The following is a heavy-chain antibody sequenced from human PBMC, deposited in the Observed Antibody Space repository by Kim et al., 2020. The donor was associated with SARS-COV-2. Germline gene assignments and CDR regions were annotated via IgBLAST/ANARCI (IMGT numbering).Heavy chain of an antibody. D-gene: IGHD3-22*01. V-gene: IGHV4-59*08. Sequence: SETLSLTCTVSGGSISSYYWSWIRQPPGKGLEWIGYIYYSGSTNYNPSLKSRVTISVDTSKNQFSLKLSSVTAADTAVYYCARQKSPPPIVVVHSYWYFDLWGRGTLVTVSS. J-gene: IGHJ2*01. CDR1: GGSISSYY. CDR3: ARQKSPPPIVVVHSYWYFDL. CDR2: IYYSGST.